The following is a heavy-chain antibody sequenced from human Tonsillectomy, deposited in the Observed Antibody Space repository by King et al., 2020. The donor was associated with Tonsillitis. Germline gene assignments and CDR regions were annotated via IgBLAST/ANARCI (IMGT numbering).Heavy chain of an antibody. Sequence: ITLKESGPTLVKPTQTLTLTCTFSGFSLSSIGVGVGWIRQPPGKALEWLALIYWDDDKRYSPSLKTRLTITKDTSKNQVVLTMTNMDPVDTATYYCAHRIITAPATLTWGYWGQGTLVTVSS. CDR1: GFSLSSIGVG. CDR2: IYWDDDK. J-gene: IGHJ4*02. D-gene: IGHD4-11*01. CDR3: AHRIITAPATLTWGY. V-gene: IGHV2-5*02.